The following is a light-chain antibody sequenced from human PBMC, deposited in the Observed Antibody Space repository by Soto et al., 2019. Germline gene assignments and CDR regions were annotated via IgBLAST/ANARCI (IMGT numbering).Light chain of an antibody. Sequence: QSVLTQPASVSGSPGQSIAISCTGTSSDVGGYNYVCWYQQHPGKAPKLMIYDVNIRPSGVSDRFSGSKSGNTASLTISGLQAQDEADYYCSSYTSSNTLVFGTGNKVTVL. CDR2: DVN. CDR3: SSYTSSNTLV. J-gene: IGLJ1*01. CDR1: SSDVGGYNY. V-gene: IGLV2-14*01.